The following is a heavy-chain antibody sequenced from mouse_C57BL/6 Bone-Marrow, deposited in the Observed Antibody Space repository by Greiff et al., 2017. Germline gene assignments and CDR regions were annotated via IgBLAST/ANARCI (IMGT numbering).Heavy chain of an antibody. D-gene: IGHD2-10*02. V-gene: IGHV1-4*01. CDR3: ARSVWGFAY. Sequence: VQLQQSGAELARPGASVKMSCKASGYTFTSYTMHWVKQRPGQGLEWIGYINPSCGYSKFNQKVKDQATLTADKSTSADYMHLSSLTSEASAVYCCARSVWGFAYWGQGTLVTVSA. CDR1: GYTFTSYT. CDR2: INPSCGYS. J-gene: IGHJ3*01.